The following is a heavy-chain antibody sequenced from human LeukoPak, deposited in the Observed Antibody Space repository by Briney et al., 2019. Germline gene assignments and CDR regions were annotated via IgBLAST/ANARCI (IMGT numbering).Heavy chain of an antibody. V-gene: IGHV3-33*01. CDR2: IWCDGSNK. Sequence: GGSLRLSCAASGFTFSSYGMHWVRQAPGKGLEWVAVIWCDGSNKYYADSVKGRFTISRDNSKNTLYLQMNSLRAEDTVVYYCARDHAHPIKRCSGGSCSLVYYYGMDVWGQGTTVTVSS. CDR3: ARDHAHPIKRCSGGSCSLVYYYGMDV. CDR1: GFTFSSYG. D-gene: IGHD2-15*01. J-gene: IGHJ6*02.